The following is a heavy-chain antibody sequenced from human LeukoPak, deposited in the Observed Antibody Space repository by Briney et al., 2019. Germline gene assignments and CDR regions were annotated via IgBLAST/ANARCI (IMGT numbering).Heavy chain of an antibody. CDR3: AREGSSWYGIDY. Sequence: GGSLRLSCEASGFSFSDYEMNWVRQAPGQGLEWVSYISSSGATIYYADSVRGRITVSRDNAKNSLYLQMDSPRAEDTAIYYCAREGSSWYGIDYWGQGTLVTVSP. V-gene: IGHV3-48*03. CDR1: GFSFSDYE. CDR2: ISSSGATI. D-gene: IGHD6-13*01. J-gene: IGHJ4*02.